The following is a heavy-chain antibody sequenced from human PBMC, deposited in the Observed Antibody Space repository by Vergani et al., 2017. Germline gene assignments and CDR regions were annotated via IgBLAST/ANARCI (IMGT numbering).Heavy chain of an antibody. CDR3: AKDRPRDWETPLFLFDY. CDR2: ISASGGST. V-gene: IGHV3-23*01. CDR1: GFTFTSYG. Sequence: EVQLLESGGGLVQPGESLRLSCTVSGFTFTSYGISWVRQAPGKGLEWVSGISASGGSTYYTDSVKGRFIISRDISKNTLYLQMSNLRADDTAVYYCAKDRPRDWETPLFLFDYWGQGTLVAVSS. D-gene: IGHD1-26*01. J-gene: IGHJ4*02.